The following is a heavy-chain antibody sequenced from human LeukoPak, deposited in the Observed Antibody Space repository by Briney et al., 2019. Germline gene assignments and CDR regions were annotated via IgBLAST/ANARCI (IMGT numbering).Heavy chain of an antibody. CDR2: IWYGGSNK. V-gene: IGHV3-33*03. CDR3: AAVVRSGSPFDY. J-gene: IGHJ4*02. Sequence: PGGSLRLSCAASGFTFSSYSMHWVRQAPGKGLEWVAVIWYGGSNKYYADSVKGRFTISRDNAKNTLYLQMTSLRVEDTAVYYCAAVVRSGSPFDYWGRGTLVTVSS. CDR1: GFTFSSYS. D-gene: IGHD6-19*01.